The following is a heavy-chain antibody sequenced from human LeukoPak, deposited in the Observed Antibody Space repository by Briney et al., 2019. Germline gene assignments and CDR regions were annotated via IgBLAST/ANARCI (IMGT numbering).Heavy chain of an antibody. D-gene: IGHD6-19*01. V-gene: IGHV4-59*01. Sequence: SETLSLTCTVSGGSISSYYWSWIRQPPGKGLEWIGYIYYSGSTNYNPSLKSRVTISVDTSKNQFSLELSSVTAADTAVYYCAREVGSGWPFDYWGQGTLVTVSS. CDR2: IYYSGST. CDR1: GGSISSYY. CDR3: AREVGSGWPFDY. J-gene: IGHJ4*02.